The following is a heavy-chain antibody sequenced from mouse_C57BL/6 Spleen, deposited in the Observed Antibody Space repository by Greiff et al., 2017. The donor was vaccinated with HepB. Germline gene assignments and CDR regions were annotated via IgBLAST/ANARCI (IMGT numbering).Heavy chain of an antibody. CDR2: IDPSDSYT. D-gene: IGHD1-1*01. V-gene: IGHV1-59*01. Sequence: QVQLQQPGAELVRPGTSVKLSCKASGYTFTSYWMHWVKQRPGQGLEWIGVIDPSDSYTNYNQKFKGKATLTVDTSSSTAYMQLSSLTSEDSAVYYCAVITSITTEGFDYWGQGTTLTVSS. CDR1: GYTFTSYW. J-gene: IGHJ2*01. CDR3: AVITSITTEGFDY.